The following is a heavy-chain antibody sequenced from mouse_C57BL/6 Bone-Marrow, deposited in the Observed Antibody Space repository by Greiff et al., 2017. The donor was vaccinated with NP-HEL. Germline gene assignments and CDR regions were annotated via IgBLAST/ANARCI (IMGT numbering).Heavy chain of an antibody. CDR3: ARSGNGSRRDFDV. Sequence: EVKLMESGPELVKPGASVKISCKASGYSFTGYYMNWVKQSPEKSLEWIGEINPSTGGTTYNQKFKAKATLTVDKSSSTAYMQLKSLTSEDSAVYYCARSGNGSRRDFDVWGTGTTVTVSS. D-gene: IGHD1-1*01. V-gene: IGHV1-42*01. J-gene: IGHJ1*03. CDR2: INPSTGGT. CDR1: GYSFTGYY.